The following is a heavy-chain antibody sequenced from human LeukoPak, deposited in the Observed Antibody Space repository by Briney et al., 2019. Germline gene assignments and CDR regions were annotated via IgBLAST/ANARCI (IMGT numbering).Heavy chain of an antibody. CDR2: ISAYNGNT. CDR3: ARISTTTVVRTLDY. D-gene: IGHD4-23*01. CDR1: GYTFTSYG. J-gene: IGHJ4*02. Sequence: GASVKVSCRASGYTFTSYGISWVRQAPGQGLEWMGWISAYNGNTNYAQKLQGRVTMTTDTSTSTAYMELRSLRSDDTAVYYCARISTTTVVRTLDYWGQGTLVTVSS. V-gene: IGHV1-18*01.